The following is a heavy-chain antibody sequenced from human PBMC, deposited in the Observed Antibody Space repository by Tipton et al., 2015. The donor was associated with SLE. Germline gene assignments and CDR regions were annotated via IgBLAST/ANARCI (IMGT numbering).Heavy chain of an antibody. Sequence: QVQLVQSVAEVKKPGASVKVSCKASGYTFTSYGINWVRQAPGQGLEWMGWISAYNGDTNYAQKLRGRVTMTTDTSTTTAYMELRSLRSDDTAVYYCARKEGYYDSTGYWLFDYWGQGTLVTVSS. CDR2: ISAYNGDT. CDR1: GYTFTSYG. CDR3: ARKEGYYDSTGYWLFDY. V-gene: IGHV1-18*01. D-gene: IGHD3-22*01. J-gene: IGHJ4*02.